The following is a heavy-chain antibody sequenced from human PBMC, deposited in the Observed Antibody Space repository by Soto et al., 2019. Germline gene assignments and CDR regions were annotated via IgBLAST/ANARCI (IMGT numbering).Heavy chain of an antibody. J-gene: IGHJ4*02. Sequence: QVQLVESGGGVVQPGRSLRLSCAASGFTFSSYGMHWVRQAPGKGLEWVAVIWYDGSNKYYADSVKGRFTISRDNSKNTLYLQMNSLRAEDTAVYYCARDRGSSGWPYYFDYWGQGTLDTVSS. V-gene: IGHV3-33*01. D-gene: IGHD6-19*01. CDR1: GFTFSSYG. CDR2: IWYDGSNK. CDR3: ARDRGSSGWPYYFDY.